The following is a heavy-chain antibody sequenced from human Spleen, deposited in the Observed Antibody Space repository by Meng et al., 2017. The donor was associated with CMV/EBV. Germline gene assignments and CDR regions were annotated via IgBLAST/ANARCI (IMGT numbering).Heavy chain of an antibody. J-gene: IGHJ4*02. CDR1: GFTVSNNY. CDR3: ARTDVRY. CDR2: IYSGGST. D-gene: IGHD3-10*02. Sequence: GGSLRLSCTASGFTVSNNYMSWVRQAPGKGLEWVSVIYSGGSTYYADSVKGRFTISRDNSKNTLYLQMNSLRAEETAVYYCARTDVRYWGQGTLVTVSS. V-gene: IGHV3-66*02.